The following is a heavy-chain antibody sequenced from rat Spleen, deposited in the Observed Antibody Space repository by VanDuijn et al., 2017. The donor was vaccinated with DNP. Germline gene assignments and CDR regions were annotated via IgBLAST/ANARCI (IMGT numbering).Heavy chain of an antibody. Sequence: EVKLVESGGGLVQPGRSLKLSCAASGFNFNDYWMGWVRQAPGKGLEWIGEINKDSSTIKYTPSLKDKFTISRDNAQNTLYLQMSKLGSEDTAIYYCARLGWHGWFAYWGQGTLVTVSS. V-gene: IGHV4-2*01. D-gene: IGHD1-11*01. CDR2: INKDSSTI. CDR3: ARLGWHGWFAY. CDR1: GFNFNDYW. J-gene: IGHJ3*01.